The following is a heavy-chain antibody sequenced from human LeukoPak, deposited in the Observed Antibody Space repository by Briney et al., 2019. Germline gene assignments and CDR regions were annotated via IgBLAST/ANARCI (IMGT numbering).Heavy chain of an antibody. D-gene: IGHD5-18*01. CDR2: MNPDGGQK. CDR1: GFTFSTYW. J-gene: IGHJ4*02. V-gene: IGHV3-7*01. CDR3: ARDGGYSYGFLQFDY. Sequence: GGSLRLSCAASGFTFSTYWMTWVRQAPGKGLEWVANMNPDGGQKYYVDSVKGRFTISRDNAKNSLYLQMNSLTAEDTAVYYCARDGGYSYGFLQFDYWGQGTLVTVSS.